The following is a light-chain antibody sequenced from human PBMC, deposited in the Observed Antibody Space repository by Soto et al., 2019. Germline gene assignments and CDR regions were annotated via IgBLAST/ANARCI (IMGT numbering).Light chain of an antibody. V-gene: IGKV1-12*01. J-gene: IGKJ1*01. CDR2: PAS. CDR1: QPISSW. CDR3: QQGYNFPRA. Sequence: IRMTQSPSSLSASVGNRVTITCRASQPISSWLAWYQQVPGQAPYLLIYPASTLQSGVPSRFSGSGSGTDFTLTINSLQPEDFATYYCQQGYNFPRAFGQGTKVDIK.